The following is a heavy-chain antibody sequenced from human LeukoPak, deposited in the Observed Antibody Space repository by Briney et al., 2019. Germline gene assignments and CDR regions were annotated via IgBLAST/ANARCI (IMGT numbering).Heavy chain of an antibody. Sequence: ASVKVSCKASGYTFTNFYMHWVRQAPGQGPEWMGIINPSGGSASSAQKFQGRITMTRDTSTSTVYMELSSLRSEDTAVYYCARDYHGSGSLTTFDYWGRGILVTVSS. V-gene: IGHV1-46*01. CDR1: GYTFTNFY. CDR3: ARDYHGSGSLTTFDY. CDR2: INPSGGSA. D-gene: IGHD3-10*01. J-gene: IGHJ4*02.